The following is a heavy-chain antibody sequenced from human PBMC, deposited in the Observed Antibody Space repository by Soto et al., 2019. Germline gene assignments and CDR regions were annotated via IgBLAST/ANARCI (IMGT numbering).Heavy chain of an antibody. J-gene: IGHJ5*02. Sequence: LSLTCTVSGGSISSYYWSWIRQPPGKGLEWIGYIYYSGSTNYNPSLKSRVTISVDTSKNQFSLKLSSVTAADTAVYYCARVFGAVARRADWFDPWGQGTLVTVSS. CDR3: ARVFGAVARRADWFDP. D-gene: IGHD3-10*01. V-gene: IGHV4-59*01. CDR1: GGSISSYY. CDR2: IYYSGST.